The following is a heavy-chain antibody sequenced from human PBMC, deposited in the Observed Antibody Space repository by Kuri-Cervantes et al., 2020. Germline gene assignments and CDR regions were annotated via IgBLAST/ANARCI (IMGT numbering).Heavy chain of an antibody. CDR3: ARVKVATISGLDY. V-gene: IGHV3-43D*03. D-gene: IGHD5-12*01. J-gene: IGHJ4*02. CDR1: GFTFDDYA. CDR2: ISWDGGST. Sequence: GESLKISCAASGFTFDDYAMHWVRQAPGKGLEWVSLISWDGGSTYYADSVKGRFTISRDNSKNSLYLQMNSLRAEDTAVYYCARVKVATISGLDYWGQGTLVTVSS.